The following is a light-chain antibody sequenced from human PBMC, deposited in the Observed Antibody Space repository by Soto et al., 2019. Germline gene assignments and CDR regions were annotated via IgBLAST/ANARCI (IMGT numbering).Light chain of an antibody. V-gene: IGKV3-11*01. Sequence: EIVLTQSPAPLSLSPGERATLSCRASQSVSSYLAWYQQKPGQAPRLLIYDASNRATGIPARFSGSGAVTDFTLTISSLEPEDFAVYYCQQRSNWRLTVDGGTNVEIK. J-gene: IGKJ4*01. CDR1: QSVSSY. CDR3: QQRSNWRLT. CDR2: DAS.